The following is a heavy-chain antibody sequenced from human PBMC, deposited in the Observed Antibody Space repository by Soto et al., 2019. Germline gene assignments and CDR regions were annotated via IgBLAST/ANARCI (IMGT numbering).Heavy chain of an antibody. J-gene: IGHJ3*01. CDR2: ISLGGSHI. V-gene: IGHV3-74*01. CDR1: EFTFSTYW. D-gene: IGHD3-22*01. CDR3: VRDRDYYDGRGYASPGDAFDV. Sequence: EVRLVESGGGLVQPGGSLRLSCAASEFTFSTYWMHWVRRAPGKGLEWVSRISLGGSHINYADSVKGRFTISRDNAKNTLYLQMSSLRAEDSAVYFCVRDRDYYDGRGYASPGDAFDVWGQGTVVTVSS.